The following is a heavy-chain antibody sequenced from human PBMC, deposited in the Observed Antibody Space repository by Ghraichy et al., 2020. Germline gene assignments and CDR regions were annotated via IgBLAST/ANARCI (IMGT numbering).Heavy chain of an antibody. V-gene: IGHV3-7*01. D-gene: IGHD3-3*01. CDR2: IKQDGSEK. J-gene: IGHJ3*02. CDR1: GFTFSSYW. Sequence: GGSLRLSCAASGFTFSSYWMSWVRQAPGKGLEWVANIKQDGSEKYYVDSVKGRFTISRDNAKNSLYLQMNSLRAEDTAVYYCARLTIFGVVITSDAFDIWGQGTMVTVSS. CDR3: ARLTIFGVVITSDAFDI.